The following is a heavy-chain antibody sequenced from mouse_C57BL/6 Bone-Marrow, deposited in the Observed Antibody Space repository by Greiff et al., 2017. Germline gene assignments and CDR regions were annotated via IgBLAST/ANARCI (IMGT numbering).Heavy chain of an antibody. D-gene: IGHD1-1*01. V-gene: IGHV1-9*01. J-gene: IGHJ2*01. Sequence: VKLQQSGAELMKPGASVKLSCKATGYTFTGYWIEWVKQRPGHGLEWIGEILPGSGSTNYNEKFKGKATFTADTSSNPAYMQLSSLTTEDSAIYYCASDYYGSSYVEDYWGQGTTLTVSS. CDR1: GYTFTGYW. CDR2: ILPGSGST. CDR3: ASDYYGSSYVEDY.